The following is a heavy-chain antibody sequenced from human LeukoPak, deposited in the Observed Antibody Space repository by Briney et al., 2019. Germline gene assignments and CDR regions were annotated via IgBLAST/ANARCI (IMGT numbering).Heavy chain of an antibody. CDR1: GYTLTELS. V-gene: IGHV1-24*01. CDR3: AKTFLPYYYGSSGYSDAFDI. Sequence: ASVKVSCKVSGYTLTELSMHWVRQAPGKGLEWMGGFDPEDGETIYAQKFQGRVTMTEDTSTDTAYMELSSLRSEDTAVYYCAKTFLPYYYGSSGYSDAFDIWGQGTMVTVSS. CDR2: FDPEDGET. D-gene: IGHD3-22*01. J-gene: IGHJ3*02.